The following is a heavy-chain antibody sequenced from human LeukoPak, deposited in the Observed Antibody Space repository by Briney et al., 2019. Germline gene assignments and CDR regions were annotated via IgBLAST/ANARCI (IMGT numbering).Heavy chain of an antibody. CDR3: ARVAVLWFEELRAEYFQH. CDR2: INPNSGGT. V-gene: IGHV1-2*02. J-gene: IGHJ1*01. Sequence: ASVKVSCKASGYTFTGYYMHWVRQAPGQGLEWMGWINPNSGGTNYAQKFQGRVTMTRDTSISTAYMELSRLRSDDTAVYYCARVAVLWFEELRAEYFQHWGQGTLVTVSS. CDR1: GYTFTGYY. D-gene: IGHD3-10*01.